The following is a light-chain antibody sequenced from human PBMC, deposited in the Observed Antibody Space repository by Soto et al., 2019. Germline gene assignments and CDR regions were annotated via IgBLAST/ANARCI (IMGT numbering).Light chain of an antibody. CDR1: SSDVGYYNY. J-gene: IGLJ1*01. CDR2: DVS. Sequence: QSALTQPASVSGSPGQSITIPCTGTSSDVGYYNYVSWYQQHPGKAPKLMIYDVSNRPSGVSNRFSGSKSGNTASLTISGLQADDEADYYCISYTSSSTDVVGSGTKLTVL. V-gene: IGLV2-14*01. CDR3: ISYTSSSTDV.